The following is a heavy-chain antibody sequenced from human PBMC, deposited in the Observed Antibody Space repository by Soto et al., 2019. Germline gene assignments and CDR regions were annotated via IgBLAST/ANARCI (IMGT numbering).Heavy chain of an antibody. J-gene: IGHJ5*02. CDR3: ARRYAPRYSSGNNHLDL. Sequence: QLQLQESGPGLVRPSETLSLTCTVSGVSIFSHSYYWGWIRQAPGKGLEWIATINHSGSTYHNPSLKSRVTMSVDTSKNQFSLNLSSVTAADTAVYYCARRYAPRYSSGNNHLDLWGQGTLVTVSS. CDR1: GVSIFSHSYY. D-gene: IGHD2-15*01. CDR2: INHSGST. V-gene: IGHV4-39*01.